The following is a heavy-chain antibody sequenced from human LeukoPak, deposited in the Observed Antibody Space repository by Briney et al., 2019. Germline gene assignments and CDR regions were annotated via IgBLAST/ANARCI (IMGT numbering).Heavy chain of an antibody. D-gene: IGHD2-2*01. V-gene: IGHV3-30*04. CDR2: ISNDGDNE. J-gene: IGHJ4*02. Sequence: GSLRLSCAASGFIFSGFAMHWVRQTPGKGLQWVAGISNDGDNEYYPDSVMGRFTISRDNSKNTLYLQMNSLRGDDTAVYYCARGPFGSCSSPSCYFFDYWGQGSLVTVSS. CDR1: GFIFSGFA. CDR3: ARGPFGSCSSPSCYFFDY.